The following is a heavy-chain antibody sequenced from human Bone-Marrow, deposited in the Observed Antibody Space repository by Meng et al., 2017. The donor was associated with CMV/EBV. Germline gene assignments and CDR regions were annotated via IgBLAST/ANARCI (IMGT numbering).Heavy chain of an antibody. CDR2: FYPGDSDT. D-gene: IGHD2-2*01. CDR3: ARQKVVPAAPDY. J-gene: IGHJ4*02. Sequence: KVSCKGSGYRFTDYWIAWVRQMPGKGLEWMGIFYPGDSDTRYSPSFQGQVTISADKSIDTAYLQWSRLKASDTAMYYCARQKVVPAAPDYWGQGPLVTVSS. V-gene: IGHV5-51*01. CDR1: GYRFTDYW.